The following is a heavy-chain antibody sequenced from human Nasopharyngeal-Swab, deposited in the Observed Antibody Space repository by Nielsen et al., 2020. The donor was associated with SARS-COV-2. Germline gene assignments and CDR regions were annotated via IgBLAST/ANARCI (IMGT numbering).Heavy chain of an antibody. CDR3: AREPDTMIAVSPDAFDI. J-gene: IGHJ3*02. Sequence: SETLSLTCAVYGGSFSGYYWSWIRQPPGKGLEWIGYIYYSGSTNYNPSLKSRVTISVDTSKNQFSLKLSSVTAADTAVYYCAREPDTMIAVSPDAFDIWGQGTMVTVSS. D-gene: IGHD3-22*01. V-gene: IGHV4-59*01. CDR2: IYYSGST. CDR1: GGSFSGYY.